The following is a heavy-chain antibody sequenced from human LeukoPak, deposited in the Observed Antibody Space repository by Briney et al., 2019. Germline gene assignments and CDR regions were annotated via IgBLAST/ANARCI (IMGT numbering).Heavy chain of an antibody. Sequence: GGSLRLSCAASGFTFSSYGMHWVRQAPGKGLEWVAFIRYDGSNRYYADSVKGRFTISRDNSKNTLYLQMNSLRAEDTAVYYCAKDPGSSSWSAGDYFDYWGQGTLVTVSS. J-gene: IGHJ4*02. CDR2: IRYDGSNR. V-gene: IGHV3-30*02. CDR1: GFTFSSYG. CDR3: AKDPGSSSWSAGDYFDY. D-gene: IGHD6-13*01.